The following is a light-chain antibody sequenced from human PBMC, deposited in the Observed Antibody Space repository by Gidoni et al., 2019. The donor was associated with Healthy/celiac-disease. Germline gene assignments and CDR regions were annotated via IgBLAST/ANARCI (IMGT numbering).Light chain of an antibody. CDR3: NSRDSSGNHHVV. CDR1: SLRSYY. V-gene: IGLV3-19*01. CDR2: GKN. J-gene: IGLJ2*01. Sequence: SSELTQDPAVSVALGQTVRITCQGDSLRSYYASWYQQKPGQPPVLVIYGKNNRHSGIPDRFSGSSSGNTASLTITGTQAEDEADYYCNSRDSSGNHHVVFGGGTKLTVL.